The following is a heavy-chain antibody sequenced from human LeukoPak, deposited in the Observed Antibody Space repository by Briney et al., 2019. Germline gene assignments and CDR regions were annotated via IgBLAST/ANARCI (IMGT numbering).Heavy chain of an antibody. D-gene: IGHD2-2*01. CDR3: ARDLEDIVVVPAAIDPHFDY. CDR2: ISSSGSTI. J-gene: IGHJ4*02. CDR1: GFTFSSYE. Sequence: GGSLRLSRAASGFTFSSYEVNWVRQAPGKGREWVSYISSSGSTIYYADSVKGRFTISRDNAKNSLYLQMNSLRAEDTAVYYCARDLEDIVVVPAAIDPHFDYWGRGTLVTVSS. V-gene: IGHV3-48*03.